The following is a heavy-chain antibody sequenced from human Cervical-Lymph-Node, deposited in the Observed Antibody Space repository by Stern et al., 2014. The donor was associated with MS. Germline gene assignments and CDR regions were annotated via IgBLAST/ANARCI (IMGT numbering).Heavy chain of an antibody. Sequence: VQLQESGGGLVQPGGSLRLSCAASGFTFSDHYMDWVRQAPGKGLEWVGRIRNKANSYSTDYAASVKGRFTISRDDSKNSLYLQMNSLKTEDTAIYYCASGYCSGGSCYSFWGDYCGQGTLVTVSS. CDR1: GFTFSDHY. J-gene: IGHJ4*02. CDR2: IRNKANSYST. V-gene: IGHV3-72*01. D-gene: IGHD2-15*01. CDR3: ASGYCSGGSCYSFWGDY.